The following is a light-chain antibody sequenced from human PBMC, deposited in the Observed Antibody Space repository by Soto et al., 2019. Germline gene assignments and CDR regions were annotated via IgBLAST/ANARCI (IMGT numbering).Light chain of an antibody. V-gene: IGLV2-14*01. J-gene: IGLJ3*02. CDR1: SSDIGGHDY. CDR3: DSYTSADTRV. Sequence: QSVLTQPASVSGSRGQSITISCTGTSSDIGGHDYVFWYQQYPGKAPKLLISEVTNRPSGVSRRFSGSKSGATASLTITGLLAEDEADYYCDSYTSADTRVFGGGTKLTVL. CDR2: EVT.